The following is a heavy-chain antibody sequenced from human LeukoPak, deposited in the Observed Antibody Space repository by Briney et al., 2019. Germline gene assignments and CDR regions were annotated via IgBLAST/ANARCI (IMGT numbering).Heavy chain of an antibody. CDR1: GFTFSSYS. Sequence: PGGSLRLSCAASGFTFSSYSMNWVRQAPGKGLEWVSSISSSSSYMYYADSVKGRFTISRDNAKNSLYLQMNSLRAEDTAVYYCARAVVVVVAATAAYYFDYWGQGTLVTVSS. J-gene: IGHJ4*02. CDR2: ISSSSSYM. D-gene: IGHD2-15*01. V-gene: IGHV3-21*01. CDR3: ARAVVVVVAATAAYYFDY.